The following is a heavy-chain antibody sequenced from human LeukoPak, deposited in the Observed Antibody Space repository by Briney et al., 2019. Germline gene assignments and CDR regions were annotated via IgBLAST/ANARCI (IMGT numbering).Heavy chain of an antibody. CDR1: GFTFGDYL. CDR3: ARASYNWN. Sequence: PGGSLRLSCSASGFTFGDYLMSWIRQAPGQGLEWVSYIYTSGSSQYYTDSVQGRFTISRDNAKNSLYLQMDSLRVEDTAVYYCARASYNWNWGQGVLVTVSS. CDR2: IYTSGSSQ. V-gene: IGHV3-11*01. D-gene: IGHD1-20*01. J-gene: IGHJ4*02.